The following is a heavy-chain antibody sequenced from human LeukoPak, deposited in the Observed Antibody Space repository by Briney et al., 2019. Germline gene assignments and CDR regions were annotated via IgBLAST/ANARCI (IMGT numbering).Heavy chain of an antibody. CDR1: GYTFTSYD. J-gene: IGHJ4*02. CDR2: MNPNSGNT. D-gene: IGHD2-21*02. Sequence: ASVKVSCKASGYTFTSYDINWVRQATGQGLEWMGWMNPNSGNTGYAQKFQGRVTITRDTSASTAYMELSSLRSEDTAVYYCARNIGDCGIDYWGQGTLVTVSS. CDR3: ARNIGDCGIDY. V-gene: IGHV1-8*01.